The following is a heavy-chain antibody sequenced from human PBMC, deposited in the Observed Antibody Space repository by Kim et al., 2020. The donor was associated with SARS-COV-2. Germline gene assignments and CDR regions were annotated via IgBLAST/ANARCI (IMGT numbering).Heavy chain of an antibody. Sequence: SETLSLTCAVYGGSFSGYYWSWIRQPPGKGLEWIGEINHSGSTNYNPSLKSRVTISVDTSKNQFSLKLSSVTAADTAVYYCARVWFKGPPKYFDYWGQGT. D-gene: IGHD3-10*01. V-gene: IGHV4-34*01. CDR1: GGSFSGYY. CDR3: ARVWFKGPPKYFDY. J-gene: IGHJ4*02. CDR2: INHSGST.